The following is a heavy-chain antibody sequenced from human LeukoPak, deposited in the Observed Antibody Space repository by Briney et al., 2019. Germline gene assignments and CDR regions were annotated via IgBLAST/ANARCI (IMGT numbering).Heavy chain of an antibody. CDR2: IIPIFGIA. CDR1: GGTFSSYA. Sequence: SVKVSCKASGGTFSSYAISWVRQAPGQGLEWMGRIIPIFGIANYAQKFQGRVTITADKSTSTAYMELSSLRSEDTAVYYCATDSSGGYYYYGMDVWGKGTTVTVSS. J-gene: IGHJ6*04. V-gene: IGHV1-69*04. D-gene: IGHD2-15*01. CDR3: ATDSSGGYYYYGMDV.